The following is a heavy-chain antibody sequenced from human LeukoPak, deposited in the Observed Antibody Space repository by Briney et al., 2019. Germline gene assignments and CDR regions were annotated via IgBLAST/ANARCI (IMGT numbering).Heavy chain of an antibody. V-gene: IGHV3-48*01. D-gene: IGHD1-14*01. CDR2: ISSSSSTI. CDR1: GLTFSSYS. Sequence: PGGSLRLSCAASGLTFSSYSMNWVRQAPGKGLEWVSYISSSSSTIYYADSVKGRFTISRGNAKNSLYLQMNSLRAEDTAVYYCARGSVTQGYWGQGTLVTVSS. CDR3: ARGSVTQGY. J-gene: IGHJ4*02.